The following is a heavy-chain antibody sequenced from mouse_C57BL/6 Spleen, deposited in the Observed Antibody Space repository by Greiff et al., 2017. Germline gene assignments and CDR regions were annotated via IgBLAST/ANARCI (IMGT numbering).Heavy chain of an antibody. CDR3: ARYDGYAYWYFDV. Sequence: EVQLQQSGPELVKPGASVKISCKASGYTFTDYYMNWVKQSLGKSLEWIGDINPNNGGTSYNQKFKGKATMTVDKSSSTAYMQLRSLTSEDSAVYYCARYDGYAYWYFDVWGTGTTVTVSS. CDR1: GYTFTDYY. CDR2: INPNNGGT. D-gene: IGHD2-3*01. J-gene: IGHJ1*03. V-gene: IGHV1-26*01.